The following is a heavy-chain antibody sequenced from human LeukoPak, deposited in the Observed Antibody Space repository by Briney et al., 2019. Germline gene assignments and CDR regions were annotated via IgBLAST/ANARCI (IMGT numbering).Heavy chain of an antibody. CDR1: GFTFSSYA. Sequence: GGSLRLSCAASGFTFSSYAMSWVRQAPGKGLEWVSAISGSGGSTYYADSVKGRFTISRDNPKNTLYLQMNSLRAEDTAVYYCAKRGLGDREAFDIWGQGTMVTVSS. CDR3: AKRGLGDREAFDI. J-gene: IGHJ3*02. V-gene: IGHV3-23*01. D-gene: IGHD2-21*02. CDR2: ISGSGGST.